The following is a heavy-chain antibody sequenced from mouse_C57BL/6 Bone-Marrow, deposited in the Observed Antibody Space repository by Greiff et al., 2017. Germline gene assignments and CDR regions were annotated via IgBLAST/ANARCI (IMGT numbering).Heavy chain of an antibody. D-gene: IGHD2-2*01. CDR1: GYAFSSYW. CDR2: IYPGDGDT. Sequence: QVQLQQSGAELVKPGASVKISCKASGYAFSSYWMNWVKQRPGKGLEWIGQIYPGDGDTNYNGKFKGKATLTADKSSSTAYMQLSSLTSEDSAVYFCSRCGYDVGYYDMDYWGQGTSVTVSS. J-gene: IGHJ4*01. V-gene: IGHV1-80*01. CDR3: SRCGYDVGYYDMDY.